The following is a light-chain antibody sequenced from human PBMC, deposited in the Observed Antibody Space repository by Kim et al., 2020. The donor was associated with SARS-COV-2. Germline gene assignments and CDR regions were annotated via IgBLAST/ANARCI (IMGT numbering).Light chain of an antibody. V-gene: IGLV2-14*01. CDR2: DVT. Sequence: SELTQPASVSGSPGQSITISCIGTSSDVGSHNYVSWYQQHPGKAPKLMIYDVTKRPSGVSDRFSGSKSGNTASLTISGLQADDEAHYHCSTYTSSNTVVFGGGTQLTVL. CDR3: STYTSSNTVV. CDR1: SSDVGSHNY. J-gene: IGLJ2*01.